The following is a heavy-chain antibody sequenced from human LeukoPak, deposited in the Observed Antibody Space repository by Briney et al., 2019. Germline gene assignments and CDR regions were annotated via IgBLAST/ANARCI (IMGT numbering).Heavy chain of an antibody. J-gene: IGHJ6*02. CDR3: ARDFAVVTATSDYYYYGMDV. V-gene: IGHV1-2*02. CDR1: GYTFTGYC. Sequence: ASVKVSCKASGYTFTGYCMHWVRQAPGQGLEWMGWINPNSGGTNYAQKFQGRVTMTRGTSISTAYMELSRLRSDDTAVYYCARDFAVVTATSDYYYYGMDVWGQGTTVTVSS. CDR2: INPNSGGT. D-gene: IGHD2-21*02.